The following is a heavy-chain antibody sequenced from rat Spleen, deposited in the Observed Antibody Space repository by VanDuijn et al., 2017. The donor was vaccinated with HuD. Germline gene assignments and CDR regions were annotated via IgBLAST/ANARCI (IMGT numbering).Heavy chain of an antibody. CDR3: AREADIPFHYFDY. J-gene: IGHJ2*01. Sequence: EVQLVESGGGLVQPGRSMKVSCAASGLTFSDYGMAWVLQAPTKGLEWVASIIYDGTSTYYRDSVKGRFTISRDNAKSSLYLQMDSLRSEDTATCYCAREADIPFHYFDYWGQGVMVTVSS. V-gene: IGHV5-29*01. CDR1: GLTFSDYG. D-gene: IGHD2-3*01. CDR2: IIYDGTST.